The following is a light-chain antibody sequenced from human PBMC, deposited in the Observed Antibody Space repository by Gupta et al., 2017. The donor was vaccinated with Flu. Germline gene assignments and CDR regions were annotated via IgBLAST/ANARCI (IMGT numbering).Light chain of an antibody. J-gene: IGKJ4*01. CDR3: HQYNNYPLT. V-gene: IGKV1-5*03. CDR2: KAS. CDR1: QDVNTW. Sequence: GDRVTITCRASQDVNTWLAWYQQKPGRAPKLLIYKASSLESGIPSRFNGSGSGAEFTLTISSLQPDDCATYYCHQYNNYPLTFGGGTKVEIK.